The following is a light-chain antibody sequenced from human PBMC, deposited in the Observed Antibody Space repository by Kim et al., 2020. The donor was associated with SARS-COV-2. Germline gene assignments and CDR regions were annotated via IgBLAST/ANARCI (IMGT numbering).Light chain of an antibody. CDR2: DAS. CDR1: QSVSTF. J-gene: IGKJ1*01. CDR3: QQRTNWLWT. Sequence: LSPGERATLSCRARQSVSTFLAWYQQKPGQAPRLLIYDASNRATGIPARFSGSGSGTDFTLTISSLEPEDSAFYYCQQRTNWLWTFGQGTKVDIK. V-gene: IGKV3-11*01.